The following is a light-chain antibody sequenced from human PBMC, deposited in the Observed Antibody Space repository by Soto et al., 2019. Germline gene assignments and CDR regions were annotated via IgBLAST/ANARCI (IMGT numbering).Light chain of an antibody. J-gene: IGLJ2*01. CDR3: QTWGTGVV. Sequence: QAVVTQSPSASASLGASVKLTCTLSSGHSSYTIAWHQQQPQKGPRFLMNLNNDGSHTKGDGIPDRFSGSSSGAERYLTISSLQSEDEADYYCQTWGTGVVFGGGTKLTVL. V-gene: IGLV4-69*01. CDR1: SGHSSYT. CDR2: LNNDGSH.